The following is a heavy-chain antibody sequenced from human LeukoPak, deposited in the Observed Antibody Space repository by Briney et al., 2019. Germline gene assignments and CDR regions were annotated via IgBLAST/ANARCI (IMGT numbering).Heavy chain of an antibody. V-gene: IGHV3-30*02. D-gene: IGHD4/OR15-4a*01. CDR2: IRYDGSNK. Sequence: GGSLRLSCAASGFTFSSYGMHWVRQAPGKGLEWVAFIRYDGSNKYYADSVKGRFTISRDNSKNTLYLQMNSLRAEDTAVYYCAKDRANPLLWQHMDVWGKGTTVTISS. CDR1: GFTFSSYG. J-gene: IGHJ6*03. CDR3: AKDRANPLLWQHMDV.